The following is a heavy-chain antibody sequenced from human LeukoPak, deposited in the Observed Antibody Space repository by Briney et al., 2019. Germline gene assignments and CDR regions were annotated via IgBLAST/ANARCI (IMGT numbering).Heavy chain of an antibody. D-gene: IGHD3-22*01. CDR1: GFIFNTYV. V-gene: IGHV3-30*03. Sequence: GGSLRLSCAAPGFIFNTYVMHWVRQAPGRGLERVAVISYDGSNKYYADSVKGRFTISRDNSKNTLYLQINSLRTEDTAVYYCARLGNYYDTTGYGSWGQGTLVTVSS. J-gene: IGHJ4*02. CDR3: ARLGNYYDTTGYGS. CDR2: ISYDGSNK.